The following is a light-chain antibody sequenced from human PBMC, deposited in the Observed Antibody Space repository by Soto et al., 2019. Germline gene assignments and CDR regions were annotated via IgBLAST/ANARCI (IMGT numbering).Light chain of an antibody. CDR3: SSYASGNIYV. CDR2: AVN. CDR1: SSDVGRYKY. V-gene: IGLV2-8*01. J-gene: IGLJ1*01. Sequence: QSALTQPPSASGSPGQSVTISCTGTSSDVGRYKYVSWYQQHPGKAPKLIIYAVNQRPSGVPDRFSGSKSGNTASLTVSGLQAEDEADYYCSSYASGNIYVFGTGTKLTVL.